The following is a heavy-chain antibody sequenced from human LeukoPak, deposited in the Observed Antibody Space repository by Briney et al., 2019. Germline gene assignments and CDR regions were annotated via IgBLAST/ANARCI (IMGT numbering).Heavy chain of an antibody. CDR3: ASWTAYYYYGMDV. V-gene: IGHV3-21*01. Sequence: GGSLRFSCAASGFTFSSYSMNWVRQAPGKGLEWVSSISSSSSYIYYADSVKGRFTISRDNAKNSLYLQMNSLRAEDTAVYYCASWTAYYYYGMDVWGQGTTVTVSS. CDR1: GFTFSSYS. CDR2: ISSSSSYI. J-gene: IGHJ6*02. D-gene: IGHD1-1*01.